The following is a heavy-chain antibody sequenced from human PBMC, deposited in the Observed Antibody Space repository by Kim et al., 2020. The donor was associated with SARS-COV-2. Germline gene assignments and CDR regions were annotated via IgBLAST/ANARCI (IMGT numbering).Heavy chain of an antibody. CDR2: INHSGST. D-gene: IGHD5-18*01. J-gene: IGHJ4*02. V-gene: IGHV4-34*01. CDR1: GGSFSGYY. CDR3: ARGSGIQLWSPFDY. Sequence: SETLSLTCAVYGGSFSGYYWSWIRQPPGKGLEWIGEINHSGSTNYNPSLKSRVTISVDTSKNQFSLKLSSVTAADTAVYYCARGSGIQLWSPFDYWGQGTLVTVSS.